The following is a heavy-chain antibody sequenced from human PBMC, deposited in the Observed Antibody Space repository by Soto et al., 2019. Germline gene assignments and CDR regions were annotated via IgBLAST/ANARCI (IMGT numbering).Heavy chain of an antibody. CDR2: ITPATGNT. CDR1: GYIFTSYN. V-gene: IGHV1-3*01. J-gene: IGHJ4*01. D-gene: IGHD3-10*01. Sequence: ASVKVSCKTFGYIFTSYNMHWVRQAPGQSPEWMGFITPATGNTEYSQRFQGRVTITRDTSASTVYMDLSSLRSEDTAVYYCAREDGGGPLHYWGQGTLVTVSS. CDR3: AREDGGGPLHY.